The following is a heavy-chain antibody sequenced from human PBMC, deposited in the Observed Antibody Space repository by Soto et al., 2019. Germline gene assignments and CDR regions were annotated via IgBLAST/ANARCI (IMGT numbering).Heavy chain of an antibody. D-gene: IGHD4-17*01. Sequence: ASVKVSCKASGYTFTGYYMHWVRQAPGQGLEWMGWINPNSGGTNYTQKFQGWVTMTSDQSISTAYKELSRLRSDDTAVYYCARDLATTYCYYGMDVWGQGTTVTVSS. CDR2: INPNSGGT. CDR1: GYTFTGYY. J-gene: IGHJ6*02. CDR3: ARDLATTYCYYGMDV. V-gene: IGHV1-2*04.